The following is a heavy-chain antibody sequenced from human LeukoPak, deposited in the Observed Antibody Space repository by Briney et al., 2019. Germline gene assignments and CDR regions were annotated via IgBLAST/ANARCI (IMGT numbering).Heavy chain of an antibody. CDR2: INAGNGNT. Sequence: ASVKVSCKASGYTFTSYAMHWVRQAPGQRLEWMGWINAGNGNTKYSQKFQGRITITRDTSASTAYMELSSLRSEDTAVYYCARSRGYCSSTSCYSHYDYWGQGTLVTVSS. J-gene: IGHJ4*02. CDR1: GYTFTSYA. V-gene: IGHV1-3*01. CDR3: ARSRGYCSSTSCYSHYDY. D-gene: IGHD2-2*01.